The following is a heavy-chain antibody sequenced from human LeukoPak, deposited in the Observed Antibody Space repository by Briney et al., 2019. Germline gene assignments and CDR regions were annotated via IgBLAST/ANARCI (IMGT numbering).Heavy chain of an antibody. CDR3: ARDGVSSGWYWGADFDY. Sequence: GGSLRLSCAASGFTFSSYGMHWVRQAPGKGLEWVAVIWYDGSNKCYADSVKGRFTISRDNSKNTLYLQMNSLRAEDTAVYYCARDGVSSGWYWGADFDYWGQGTLVTVSS. J-gene: IGHJ4*02. CDR2: IWYDGSNK. V-gene: IGHV3-33*01. CDR1: GFTFSSYG. D-gene: IGHD6-19*01.